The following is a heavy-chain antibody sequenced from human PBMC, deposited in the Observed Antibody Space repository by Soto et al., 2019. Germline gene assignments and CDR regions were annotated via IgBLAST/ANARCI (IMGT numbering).Heavy chain of an antibody. CDR1: GFTFSSYA. CDR2: ISGSGGST. Sequence: EVQLLESGGGLVQPGGSLRLSCAASGFTFSSYAMSWVRQAPGKGLEWVSAISGSGGSTYYADSVKGRFTISRDNSKNTLYLQMSSLRAEATAVYYWAKVKPSLRGQLVRNWFDPWGQGTLVTVSS. D-gene: IGHD6-13*01. V-gene: IGHV3-23*01. CDR3: AKVKPSLRGQLVRNWFDP. J-gene: IGHJ5*02.